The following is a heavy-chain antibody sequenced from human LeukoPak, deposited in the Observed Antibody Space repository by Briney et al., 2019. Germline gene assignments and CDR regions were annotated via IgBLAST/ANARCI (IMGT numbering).Heavy chain of an antibody. CDR1: GFTFSSYA. V-gene: IGHV3-30*04. CDR2: ISYDGSNK. D-gene: IGHD3-16*02. J-gene: IGHJ4*02. Sequence: PGRSLRPSCAASGFTFSSYAMHWVRQAPGKGLEWVAVISYDGSNKYYEDSVKGRFTISGDNSKNTLYLQMNSLRAEDTAVYYCARDKRVMITFGGVILDYWGQGTLVTVSS. CDR3: ARDKRVMITFGGVILDY.